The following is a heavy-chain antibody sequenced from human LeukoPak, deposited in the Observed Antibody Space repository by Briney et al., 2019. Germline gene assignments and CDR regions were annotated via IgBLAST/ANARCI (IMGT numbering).Heavy chain of an antibody. Sequence: ASVKVSCTASGYTFTSYYIHWVRQAPGQGLEWMGIINPNGGSTRYAQKFQGRVTMTRDTSTSTVYMELSSLRSEDTAVYYCARAYYDSSGYGGFDYWGQGTLVTVSS. D-gene: IGHD3-22*01. J-gene: IGHJ4*02. V-gene: IGHV1-46*01. CDR3: ARAYYDSSGYGGFDY. CDR2: INPNGGST. CDR1: GYTFTSYY.